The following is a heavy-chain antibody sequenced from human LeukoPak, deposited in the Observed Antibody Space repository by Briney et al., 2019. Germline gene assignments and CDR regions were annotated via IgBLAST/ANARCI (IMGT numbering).Heavy chain of an antibody. CDR1: GFTFSSYS. CDR2: ISGSGGST. D-gene: IGHD3-22*01. Sequence: PGGSLRLSCAASGFTFSSYSMSWVRQAPGKGLEWVSAISGSGGSTYYADSVKGRFTISRDNSKNTLYLQMNSLRAEDTAVYYCAKDRPNYYDSSGYYSDAFDIWGQGTMVTVSS. J-gene: IGHJ3*02. V-gene: IGHV3-23*01. CDR3: AKDRPNYYDSSGYYSDAFDI.